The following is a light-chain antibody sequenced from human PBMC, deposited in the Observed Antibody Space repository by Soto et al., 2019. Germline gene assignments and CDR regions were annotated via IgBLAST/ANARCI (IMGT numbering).Light chain of an antibody. V-gene: IGKV3-15*01. Sequence: EIVMTQSPATLSVSPWERATLSCRASQSFSIKLAWYQQRPGQAPRLLIYDTSTRATGIPARFSGSGSGTEFTLTISSLQSEDFAVYYCQQYNNWPPINFGQGTRLEIK. CDR3: QQYNNWPPIN. CDR2: DTS. CDR1: QSFSIK. J-gene: IGKJ5*01.